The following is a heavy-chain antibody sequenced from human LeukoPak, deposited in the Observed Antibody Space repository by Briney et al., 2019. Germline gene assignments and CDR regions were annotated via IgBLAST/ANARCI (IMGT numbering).Heavy chain of an antibody. CDR2: IYYSGST. D-gene: IGHD3-22*01. J-gene: IGHJ4*02. Sequence: SETLSLTCTVSGGSITGGSYYWAWIRQPPGKGLEWIGSIYYSGSTHYNSSLKSRVTISVDTSKNQFSLKLSSVTAADTAVYYCAREIWGYDSSIFDYWGQGTLVTVSS. CDR3: AREIWGYDSSIFDY. V-gene: IGHV4-39*02. CDR1: GGSITGGSYY.